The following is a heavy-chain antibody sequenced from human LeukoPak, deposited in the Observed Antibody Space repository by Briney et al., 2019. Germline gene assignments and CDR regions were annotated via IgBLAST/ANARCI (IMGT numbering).Heavy chain of an antibody. CDR1: GYTFTGYY. CDR3: ARESSILVPAAIRDDDY. CDR2: INPNSGGT. D-gene: IGHD2-2*02. J-gene: IGHJ4*02. Sequence: ASVKVSCKASGYTFTGYYMHWVRQAPGQGLERMGWINPNSGGTNYAQKFQGRVTMTRDTSISTAYMELSRLRSDDTAVYYCARESSILVPAAIRDDDYWGQGALVTVSS. V-gene: IGHV1-2*02.